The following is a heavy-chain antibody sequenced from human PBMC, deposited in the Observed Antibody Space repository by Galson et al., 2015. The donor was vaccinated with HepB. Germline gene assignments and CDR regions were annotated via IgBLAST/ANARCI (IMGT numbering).Heavy chain of an antibody. CDR2: ISAYNGNT. J-gene: IGHJ6*02. Sequence: QSGAEVKKPGASVKVSCKASGYTFTSYGISWVRQAPGQGLEWMGWISAYNGNTNYAQKLQGRVTMTTDTSTSTAYMELRSLRSDDTAVYYCARDLRLLAVGILLAPGTYYYYGMDVWGQGTTVTVSS. D-gene: IGHD3-3*02. V-gene: IGHV1-18*01. CDR1: GYTFTSYG. CDR3: ARDLRLLAVGILLAPGTYYYYGMDV.